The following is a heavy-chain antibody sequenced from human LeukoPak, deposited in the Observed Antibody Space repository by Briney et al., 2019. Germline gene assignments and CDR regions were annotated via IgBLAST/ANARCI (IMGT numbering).Heavy chain of an antibody. CDR2: ISYDGSNK. CDR3: ARDRSLLWFGESPYYYGMDV. J-gene: IGHJ6*02. Sequence: QPGRSLRLSCAASGFTFSSYAMHWVRQAPGKGLEWVAVISYDGSNKYYADSVKGRFTIPRDNSKNTLYLQMNSLRAEDTAVYYCARDRSLLWFGESPYYYGMDVWGQGTTVTVSS. CDR1: GFTFSSYA. V-gene: IGHV3-30-3*01. D-gene: IGHD3-10*01.